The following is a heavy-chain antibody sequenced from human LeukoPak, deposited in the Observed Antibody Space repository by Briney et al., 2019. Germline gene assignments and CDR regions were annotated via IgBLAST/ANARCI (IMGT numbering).Heavy chain of an antibody. J-gene: IGHJ4*02. CDR1: GFTFSSYA. D-gene: IGHD5-18*01. CDR2: ISYDGSNK. CDR3: ARVNVGTAMVTHFDY. V-gene: IGHV3-30-3*01. Sequence: GGSLRLSCAASGFTFSSYAMHWVRQAPGKGLEWVAVISYDGSNKYYADSVKGRFTISRDNSKNTLYLQMNSLRAEDTAVYYCARVNVGTAMVTHFDYWGQGTLVTVSS.